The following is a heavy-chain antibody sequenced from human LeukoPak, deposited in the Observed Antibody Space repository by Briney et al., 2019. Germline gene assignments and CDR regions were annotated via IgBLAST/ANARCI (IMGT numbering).Heavy chain of an antibody. J-gene: IGHJ4*02. D-gene: IGHD5-18*01. Sequence: GGSLRLSCAASEFTFSSYEMNWVRQAPGKGLEWVSYISSSGSTIYHADSVKGRFTISRDNAKNSLYLQMSSLRAEDTAVYYCASSTQLLHGLDYWGQGTLVTVSS. V-gene: IGHV3-48*03. CDR2: ISSSGSTI. CDR3: ASSTQLLHGLDY. CDR1: EFTFSSYE.